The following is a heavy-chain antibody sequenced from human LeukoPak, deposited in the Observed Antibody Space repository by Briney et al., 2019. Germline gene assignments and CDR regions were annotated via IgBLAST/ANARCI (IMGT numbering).Heavy chain of an antibody. Sequence: SETLSLTCTVSGGSVSNGNFYWSWLRQPPGKALEWIGYIYYTGSAYYNPSLKSRVTISVDTSKNQFSLKLSSVTAADTAVYYCARGTGTAVYWGQGTLVTVSS. CDR2: IYYTGSA. V-gene: IGHV4-61*01. CDR1: GGSVSNGNFY. J-gene: IGHJ4*02. CDR3: ARGTGTAVY. D-gene: IGHD6-19*01.